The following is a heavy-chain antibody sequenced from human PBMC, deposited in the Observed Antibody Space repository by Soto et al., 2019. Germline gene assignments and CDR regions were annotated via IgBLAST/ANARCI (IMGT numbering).Heavy chain of an antibody. CDR2: IWYDGSNK. CDR3: ARGRRSGYDYYYYGMDV. Sequence: QVQLVESGGGVVQPGRSLRLSCAAPEFTFSSYGMHWVRQAPGKGLGWVAVIWYDGSNKYYADSVKGRFTISRDNSKNTLYLQMNSLRAEDTAVYYCARGRRSGYDYYYYGMDVWGQGTTVTVSS. D-gene: IGHD5-12*01. CDR1: EFTFSSYG. V-gene: IGHV3-33*01. J-gene: IGHJ6*02.